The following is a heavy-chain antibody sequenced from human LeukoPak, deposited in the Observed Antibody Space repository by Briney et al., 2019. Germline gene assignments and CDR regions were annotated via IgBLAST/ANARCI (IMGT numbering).Heavy chain of an antibody. CDR1: GDSISSYY. J-gene: IGHJ4*02. Sequence: SETLSLTCTVSGDSISSYYWSWVRQPPGKGVERVGYIYYSGSTNYNPSLKSRVTISVDTSKNQFSLKLSSVTAADTAVYYCARASRYFDWLGGYFDYWGQGTLVTVSS. CDR2: IYYSGST. V-gene: IGHV4-59*08. CDR3: ARASRYFDWLGGYFDY. D-gene: IGHD3-9*01.